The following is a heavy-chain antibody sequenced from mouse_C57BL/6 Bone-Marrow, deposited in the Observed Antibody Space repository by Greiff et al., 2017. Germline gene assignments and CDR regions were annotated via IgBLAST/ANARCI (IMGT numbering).Heavy chain of an antibody. V-gene: IGHV1-39*01. Sequence: EVQLQQSGPELVKPGASVKISCKASGYSFTDYNMNWVKQSNGKSLEWIGVINPNYGTTSYNQKFKGKATLTVDQSSSTAYMQLNSLTSEDSAVYYCARIHYYSSSYDWYFDVWGTGTTVTVSS. J-gene: IGHJ1*03. CDR1: GYSFTDYN. CDR2: INPNYGTT. CDR3: ARIHYYSSSYDWYFDV. D-gene: IGHD1-1*01.